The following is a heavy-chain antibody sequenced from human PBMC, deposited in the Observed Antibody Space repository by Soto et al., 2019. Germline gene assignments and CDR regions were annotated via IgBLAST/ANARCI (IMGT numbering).Heavy chain of an antibody. Sequence: QVQLQESGPGLVKPSQTLSLTCTVSGGSISSGGYYWSWIRQHPGKGLEWIGYIYYSGSTYYNPCLQSRVTISVDTSKNQFSLKLSSVTAADTAVYYCARGVYGENWFDPWGQGTLVTVSS. J-gene: IGHJ5*02. CDR1: GGSISSGGYY. V-gene: IGHV4-31*03. CDR3: ARGVYGENWFDP. D-gene: IGHD3-10*01. CDR2: IYYSGST.